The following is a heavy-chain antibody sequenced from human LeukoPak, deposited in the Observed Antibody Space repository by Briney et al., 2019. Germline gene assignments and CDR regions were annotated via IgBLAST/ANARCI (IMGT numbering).Heavy chain of an antibody. CDR2: INPNSGGT. Sequence: ASVKVSCKASGYTFTDYYMHWVRQAPGRGLEWMGWINPNSGGTNYAQKFQGRVTMTRDTSINTAYMELSRLRSDDTAVYYCARGQDIVATISSSDFDYWGQGTLVTVSS. J-gene: IGHJ4*02. V-gene: IGHV1-2*02. CDR3: ARGQDIVATISSSDFDY. D-gene: IGHD5-12*01. CDR1: GYTFTDYY.